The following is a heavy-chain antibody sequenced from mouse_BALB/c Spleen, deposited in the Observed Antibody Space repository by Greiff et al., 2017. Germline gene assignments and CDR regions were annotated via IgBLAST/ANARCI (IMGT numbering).Heavy chain of an antibody. V-gene: IGHV5-6-3*01. CDR3: ARFDY. Sequence: EVNVVESGGGLVQPGGSLKLSCAASGFTFSSYGMSWVRQTPDKRLELVATINSNGGSTYYPDSVKGRFTISRDNAKNTLYLQMSSLKSEDTAMYYCARFDYWGQGTTLTVSS. CDR1: GFTFSSYG. CDR2: INSNGGST. J-gene: IGHJ2*01.